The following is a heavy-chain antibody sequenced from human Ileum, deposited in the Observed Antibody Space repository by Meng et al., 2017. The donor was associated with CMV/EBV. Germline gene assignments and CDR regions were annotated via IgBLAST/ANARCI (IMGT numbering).Heavy chain of an antibody. CDR2: IKQDGSEK. Sequence: GESLKISCAASGFTFSSYWMSWVRQAPGKGLEWVANIKQDGSEKYYVDSVKGRFTISRDNGKNSVYLQMNSLRAEDTAVYYCARDSGRMNYWGQETLVTVSS. CDR1: GFTFSSYW. J-gene: IGHJ4*02. D-gene: IGHD2-8*01. V-gene: IGHV3-7*01. CDR3: ARDSGRMNY.